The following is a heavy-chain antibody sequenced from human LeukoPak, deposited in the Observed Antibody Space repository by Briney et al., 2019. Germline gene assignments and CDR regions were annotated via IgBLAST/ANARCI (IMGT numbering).Heavy chain of an antibody. Sequence: GASVNVSCKASGYTFTSYAMNWVRQAPGQGLEWMGWINTNTGNPTYAQGFTGRFVFSLDTSVSTAYLQISSLKAEDTAVYYCARDLGVCSGGSCYLGDIDYWGQGTLVTVSS. CDR1: GYTFTSYA. J-gene: IGHJ4*02. V-gene: IGHV7-4-1*02. CDR2: INTNTGNP. D-gene: IGHD2-15*01. CDR3: ARDLGVCSGGSCYLGDIDY.